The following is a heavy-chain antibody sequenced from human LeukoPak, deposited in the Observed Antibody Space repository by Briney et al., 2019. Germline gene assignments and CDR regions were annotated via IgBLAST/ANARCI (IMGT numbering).Heavy chain of an antibody. J-gene: IGHJ4*02. CDR1: GFTFSSYS. Sequence: GRSLRLSCAASGFTFSSYSMNWVRQAPGKGLEWVSSISSSGDYIYYADSVKGRFTISRDNAKNSLYLQMNSLRAEDTAVYYCARGYCSTTSCAVDYWGQGTLVTVSS. D-gene: IGHD2-2*01. CDR3: ARGYCSTTSCAVDY. CDR2: ISSSGDYI. V-gene: IGHV3-21*01.